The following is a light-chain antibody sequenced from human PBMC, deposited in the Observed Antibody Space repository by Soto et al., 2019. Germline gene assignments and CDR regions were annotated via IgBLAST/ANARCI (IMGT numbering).Light chain of an antibody. CDR2: DAS. CDR1: QTISTW. V-gene: IGKV1-5*01. J-gene: IGKJ1*01. Sequence: DIQVTQSPPTLSASVGDRVTITCRASQTISTWMAWYQQKPGKAPKLLVYDASTLQSGVESRFSGSGSGTEFTLIISGLQPDDSATYYCQQYTNTNNQWMFGQGTKVEI. CDR3: QQYTNTNNQWM.